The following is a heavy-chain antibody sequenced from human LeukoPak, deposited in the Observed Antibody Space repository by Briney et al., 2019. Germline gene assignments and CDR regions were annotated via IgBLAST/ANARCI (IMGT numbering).Heavy chain of an antibody. J-gene: IGHJ4*02. D-gene: IGHD3-22*01. V-gene: IGHV3-23*01. CDR2: ISGSGGST. CDR3: AKDGYYYDSSGRDYFDY. CDR1: GFTFSSYA. Sequence: PPGGSLRLSCAASGFTFSSYAMSWVRQAPGKGLEWVSAISGSGGSTYYADSVKGRFTISRDNSKNTLYLQMNSLRAEDTAVYYCAKDGYYYDSSGRDYFDYWGQGTLVTVSS.